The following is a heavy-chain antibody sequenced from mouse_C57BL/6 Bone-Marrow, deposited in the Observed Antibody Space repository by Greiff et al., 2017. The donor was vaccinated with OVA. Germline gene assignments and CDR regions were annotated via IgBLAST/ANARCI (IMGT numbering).Heavy chain of an antibody. Sequence: VQLQQSGPELVKPGASVKISCKASGYSFTGYYMNWVKQSPEKSLEWIGEINPSTGGTTYNQKFKAKATLTVDKSSSTAYLQRKSLTAEDSAVYYCARGGTSPFAYWGQGTLVT. V-gene: IGHV1-42*01. CDR3: ARGGTSPFAY. CDR1: GYSFTGYY. J-gene: IGHJ3*01. D-gene: IGHD4-1*01. CDR2: INPSTGGT.